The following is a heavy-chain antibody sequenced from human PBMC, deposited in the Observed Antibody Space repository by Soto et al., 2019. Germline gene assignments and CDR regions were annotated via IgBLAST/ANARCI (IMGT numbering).Heavy chain of an antibody. V-gene: IGHV1-69*06. D-gene: IGHD1-26*01. CDR3: ARGWETVGATTPFAY. Sequence: QVQLVQSRAEVKKPGSSVKVSCKASGGTFSNYAISWVRQAPGQGLEWMGGIIPMFGTPNYAQRFQGRVTITADKSTSTASMEVRNLKSDDTAVYYCARGWETVGATTPFAYWGQGTLVTVSS. J-gene: IGHJ4*02. CDR1: GGTFSNYA. CDR2: IIPMFGTP.